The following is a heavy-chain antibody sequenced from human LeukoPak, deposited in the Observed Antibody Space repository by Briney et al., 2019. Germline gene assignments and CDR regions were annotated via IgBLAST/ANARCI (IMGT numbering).Heavy chain of an antibody. CDR2: INPNSGGT. V-gene: IGHV1-2*02. J-gene: IGHJ4*02. CDR3: AREGYCSGNSCYSGSIDH. CDR1: GYTFTGYY. D-gene: IGHD2-15*01. Sequence: ASVKVSCKASGYTFTGYYMHWVRQAPGQGLEWMGWINPNSGGTNYAQKFQGRVTMTRDTSISTAYMELSRLRSDDTAVYYCAREGYCSGNSCYSGSIDHWGQGTLVTVSS.